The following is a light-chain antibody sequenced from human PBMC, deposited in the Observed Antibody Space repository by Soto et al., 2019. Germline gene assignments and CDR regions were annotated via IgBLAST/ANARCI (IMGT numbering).Light chain of an antibody. CDR1: QSISSW. V-gene: IGKV1-5*01. Sequence: DIQMTQSPSTLSASVGDRVTITCRASQSISSWLAWYQQKPGKAPKLLTYDASSLESGVPSRFSGSGSGTDFTLTISSLQSEDFAVYYCQQYNNWPWTFGQGTKVDIK. CDR2: DAS. CDR3: QQYNNWPWT. J-gene: IGKJ1*01.